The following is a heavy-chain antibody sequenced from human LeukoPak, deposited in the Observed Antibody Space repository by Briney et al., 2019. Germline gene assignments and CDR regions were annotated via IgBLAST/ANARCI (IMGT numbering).Heavy chain of an antibody. Sequence: GASVKVSCKASGYTFTNYDINWVRQATGQGLEWMGWMNPNSGNTGYAQKFQGRVTMTRSTSISTAYMELSSLRSDDTAVYYCARDSSSGWYVGGSVDYWGQGTLVTVSS. V-gene: IGHV1-8*01. CDR3: ARDSSSGWYVGGSVDY. CDR2: MNPNSGNT. D-gene: IGHD6-19*01. J-gene: IGHJ4*02. CDR1: GYTFTNYD.